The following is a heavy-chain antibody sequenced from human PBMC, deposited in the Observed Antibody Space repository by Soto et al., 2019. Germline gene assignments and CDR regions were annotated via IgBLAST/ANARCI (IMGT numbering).Heavy chain of an antibody. V-gene: IGHV3-23*01. J-gene: IGHJ4*02. CDR2: ISGSGGST. CDR3: AKDRGSGWNHFDY. Sequence: GGSLILSCAASGFTFSSYAMSRVRQAPGKGLEWVSAISGSGGSTYYADSVKGRFTISRDNSKNTLYLQMNSLRAEDTAVYYCAKDRGSGWNHFDYWGQGTLVTVSS. D-gene: IGHD6-19*01. CDR1: GFTFSSYA.